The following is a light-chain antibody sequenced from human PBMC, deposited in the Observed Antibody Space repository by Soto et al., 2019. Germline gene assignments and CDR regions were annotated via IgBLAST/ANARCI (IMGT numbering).Light chain of an antibody. V-gene: IGLV2-14*03. CDR1: SSDVGAFNY. J-gene: IGLJ2*01. Sequence: QSALTQPASVSGSPGRSVTISCTGTSSDVGAFNYVSWYQHLPGRAPKLIIYDVTNRPSGISYRFSASKSGRTASLTISGLQSEDEADYYCSSSSRSTTHVVFGGGTKLTVL. CDR2: DVT. CDR3: SSSSRSTTHVV.